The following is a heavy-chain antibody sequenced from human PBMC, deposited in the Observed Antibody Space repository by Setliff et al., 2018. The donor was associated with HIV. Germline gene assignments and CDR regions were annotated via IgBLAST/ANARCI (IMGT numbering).Heavy chain of an antibody. CDR3: ARDQGYYDSSGYYYVGDAFDI. Sequence: ASVKVSCKASGYSFTDYYIHWVRQAPGQGLEWMGWINPKSDGTNYAQKFQGWITMTRDTSISTAYMELSRLRSDDTAVYYCARDQGYYDSSGYYYVGDAFDIWGQGTMVTVSS. J-gene: IGHJ3*02. CDR2: INPKSDGT. CDR1: GYSFTDYY. V-gene: IGHV1-2*04. D-gene: IGHD3-22*01.